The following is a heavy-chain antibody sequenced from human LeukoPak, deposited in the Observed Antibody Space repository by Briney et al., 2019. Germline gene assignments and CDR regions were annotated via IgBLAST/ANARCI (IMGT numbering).Heavy chain of an antibody. CDR1: GGSFSGYY. CDR3: ARGYEQWLAPFDY. J-gene: IGHJ4*02. CDR2: INHSGST. Sequence: SETLSLTCAVYGGSFSGYYWSWIRQPPGKGLEWIGEINHSGSTNYNPSLKSRVTIPVDTSKNQFSLKLSSVTAADTAVYYCARGYEQWLAPFDYWGQGTLVTVSS. D-gene: IGHD6-19*01. V-gene: IGHV4-34*01.